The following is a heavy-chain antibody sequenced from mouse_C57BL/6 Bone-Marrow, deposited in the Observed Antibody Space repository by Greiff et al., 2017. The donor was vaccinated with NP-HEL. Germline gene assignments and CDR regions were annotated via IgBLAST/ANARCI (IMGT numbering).Heavy chain of an antibody. CDR2: IDPEDGET. CDR3: ARDYGIFYYYAMDY. CDR1: GFNIKDYY. Sequence: VQLKESGAELVKPGASVKFSCTASGFNIKDYYMHWVKQRTEQGLEWIGRIDPEDGETKYAPKFPGKATITADTSSNTAYLQLSSLTSEDTAVYYCARDYGIFYYYAMDYWGQGTSVTVSS. J-gene: IGHJ4*01. V-gene: IGHV14-2*01. D-gene: IGHD1-1*01.